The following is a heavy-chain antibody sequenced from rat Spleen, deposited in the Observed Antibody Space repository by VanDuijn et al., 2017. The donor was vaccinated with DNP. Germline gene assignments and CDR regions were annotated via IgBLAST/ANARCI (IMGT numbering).Heavy chain of an antibody. V-gene: IGHV5-58*01. CDR1: RFTFHNYW. Sequence: EVQLVESGGDLAQPGRSLRLSCVASRFTFHNYWMAWIRQVPGKGLEWIASITSSGGSTYYPDSVKGRFTIARDNAENTVYLQMSSLRSEDTATYYCASWAPIAPLSTSNYWGQGVMVTVSS. D-gene: IGHD1-2*01. J-gene: IGHJ2*01. CDR3: ASWAPIAPLSTSNY. CDR2: ITSSGGST.